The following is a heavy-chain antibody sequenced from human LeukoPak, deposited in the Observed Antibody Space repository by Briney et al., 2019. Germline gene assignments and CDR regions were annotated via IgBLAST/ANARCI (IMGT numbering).Heavy chain of an antibody. D-gene: IGHD1-26*01. CDR1: SGSINNYY. J-gene: IGHJ4*02. Sequence: PSETLSLTCTVSSGSINNYYWSWLRQPPGKVLEWVGRIKAKAHGGTTDYAAPVKGRFTISRDDSKNTLYLQMNSLKTEDTAVYYCTTDGVGIEGATFDYWGQGTLVSVSS. CDR3: TTDGVGIEGATFDY. CDR2: IKAKAHGGTT. V-gene: IGHV3-15*01.